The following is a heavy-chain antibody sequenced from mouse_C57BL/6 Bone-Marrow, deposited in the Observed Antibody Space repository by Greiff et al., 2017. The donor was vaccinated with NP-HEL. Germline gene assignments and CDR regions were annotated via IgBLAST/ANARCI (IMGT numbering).Heavy chain of an antibody. Sequence: EVKVEESGGGLVQPKGSLKLSCAASGFSFNTYAMNWVRQAPGKGLEWVARIRSKSNNYATYYADSVKDRFTISRDDSESMLYLQMNNLKTEDTAMYYCVRDYYGSIWYFDVWGTGTTVTVSS. V-gene: IGHV10-1*01. J-gene: IGHJ1*03. CDR2: IRSKSNNYAT. CDR3: VRDYYGSIWYFDV. D-gene: IGHD1-1*01. CDR1: GFSFNTYA.